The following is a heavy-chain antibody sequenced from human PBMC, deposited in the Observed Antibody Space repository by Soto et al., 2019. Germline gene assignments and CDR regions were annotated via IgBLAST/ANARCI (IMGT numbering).Heavy chain of an antibody. CDR1: GFTFSSYG. CDR2: ISSTSVTT. J-gene: IGHJ4*02. CDR3: ARYGPQTAVPTMPFDS. Sequence: EVQLVESGGALVQPGGSLRLSCAASGFTFSSYGMNWVRQAPGKGLEWISYISSTSVTTFYADSVKGRFTISRDNAKNSLYLKMNSLRAEDAAVYYCARYGPQTAVPTMPFDSWGKGPLVTVSS. D-gene: IGHD6-19*01. V-gene: IGHV3-48*01.